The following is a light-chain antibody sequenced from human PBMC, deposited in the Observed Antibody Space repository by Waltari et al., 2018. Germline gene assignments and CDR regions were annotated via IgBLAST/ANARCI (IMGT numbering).Light chain of an antibody. V-gene: IGKV3-20*01. CDR2: TAA. CDR1: QAVGKY. J-gene: IGKJ2*01. CDR3: QQYGSSPFT. Sequence: EIVLTQSPGTLPLFPGERATLSCRARQAVGKYLAWYRQKPGQAPKILIHTAAARAMGSPGRFSGSGSVTDFSRTISRLDPEDSAVYYCQQYGSSPFTFGQGTKLEIK.